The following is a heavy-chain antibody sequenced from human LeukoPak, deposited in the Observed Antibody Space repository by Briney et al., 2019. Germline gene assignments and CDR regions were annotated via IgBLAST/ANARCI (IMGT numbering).Heavy chain of an antibody. CDR3: AREGTTRPLDY. D-gene: IGHD6-6*01. CDR2: IYTSGTT. CDR1: GGSFTTFF. V-gene: IGHV4-4*07. J-gene: IGHJ4*02. Sequence: PSETLSLTCTVSGGSFTTFFWSWIRQPAGKGLEWIGRIYTSGTTNYNPSLKSRVTMSVDTTKNKFSLNLSSVTVADTAVYYCAREGTTRPLDYWGQGTL.